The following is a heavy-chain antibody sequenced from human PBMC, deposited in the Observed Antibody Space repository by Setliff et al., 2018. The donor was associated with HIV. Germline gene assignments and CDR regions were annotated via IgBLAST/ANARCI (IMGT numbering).Heavy chain of an antibody. J-gene: IGHJ6*03. Sequence: PSETLSLTCVVYAGSFSGYSWTWIRQPPGKGLEWIGEIYHSGSANRNPSLMGRVTMSVDTAKNQFSLELSSVTAADTAVYFCARGVRGSGTNMVRGLLYDYSFHYMDVWGIGTTVTV. D-gene: IGHD3-10*01. CDR2: IYHSGSA. CDR3: ARGVRGSGTNMVRGLLYDYSFHYMDV. V-gene: IGHV4-34*01. CDR1: AGSFSGYS.